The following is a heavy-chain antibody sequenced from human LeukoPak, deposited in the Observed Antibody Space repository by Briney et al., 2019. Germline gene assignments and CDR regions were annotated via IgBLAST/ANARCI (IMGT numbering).Heavy chain of an antibody. CDR1: GFTFSSYS. D-gene: IGHD2-15*01. CDR3: ARVVVAATVLLDAFDI. CDR2: ISSSSSYI. V-gene: IGHV3-21*01. Sequence: KPGVSLRLSCAASGFTFSSYSMNWVRQAPGKGLEWVSSISSSSSYIYYADSVKGRFTISRDNAKNSLYLQMNSLRAEDTAVYYCARVVVAATVLLDAFDIWGQGTMVTVSS. J-gene: IGHJ3*02.